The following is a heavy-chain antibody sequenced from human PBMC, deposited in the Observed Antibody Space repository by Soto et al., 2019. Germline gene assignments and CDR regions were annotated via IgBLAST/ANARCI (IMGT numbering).Heavy chain of an antibody. CDR2: IYYSGSS. CDR1: GGSISSYY. J-gene: IGHJ2*01. CDR3: ARDPPNYWYFEL. Sequence: SETLSLTCTVSGGSISSYYWSWIRQPPGKGLEWIGYIYYSGSSNYNPSLKSRVTISVGTSKNQFSLKLSSVTAADTAVYYCARDPPNYWYFELWGRGTLVTVSS. V-gene: IGHV4-59*01.